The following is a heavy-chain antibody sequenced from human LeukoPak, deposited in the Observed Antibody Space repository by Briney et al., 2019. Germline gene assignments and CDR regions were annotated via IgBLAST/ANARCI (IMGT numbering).Heavy chain of an antibody. D-gene: IGHD6-13*01. V-gene: IGHV1-18*01. CDR1: GYNFATYG. Sequence: ASVKVSCKTSGYNFATYGFCWVRQAPGDGLEWMGWISANTGKTSYAQKFQDRVTMTTDTSTTTAYMGLRNLRLDDTAVYFCAKVAGDRMDYWGQGTLVTVSS. CDR2: ISANTGKT. J-gene: IGHJ4*02. CDR3: AKVAGDRMDY.